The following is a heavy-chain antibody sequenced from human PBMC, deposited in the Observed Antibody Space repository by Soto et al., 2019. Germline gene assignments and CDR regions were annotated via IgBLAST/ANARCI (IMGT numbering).Heavy chain of an antibody. CDR2: IYWDDDK. Sequence: ASGSPLGNATQTLTLTCTFSGFSHSTSGVGVGWIRQPPGKALEWIALIYWDDDKRYSPSLKSRLTITNDTSKNQLVLPMTNMDPVAKATYFRAHRRDTGAVAYFDYWGEGTMVTVYS. D-gene: IGHD1-26*01. V-gene: IGHV2-5*02. CDR1: GFSHSTSGVG. CDR3: AHRRDTGAVAYFDY. J-gene: IGHJ4*02.